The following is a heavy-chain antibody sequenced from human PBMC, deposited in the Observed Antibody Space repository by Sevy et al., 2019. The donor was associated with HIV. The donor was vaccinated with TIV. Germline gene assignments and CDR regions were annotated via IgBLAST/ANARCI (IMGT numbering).Heavy chain of an antibody. CDR2: ISSSGSTI. D-gene: IGHD6-19*01. J-gene: IGHJ4*02. Sequence: GGSLRLSCAASGFTPSTYGMHWVRQAPGKGLEWVSYISSSGSTIYYADSVKGRLGMSRDNAKKSLNLQRNGLTVEDTAVYYCARGRGSAAGTGGSEVFDYWGQGTLVTVSS. CDR1: GFTPSTYG. V-gene: IGHV3-48*04. CDR3: ARGRGSAAGTGGSEVFDY.